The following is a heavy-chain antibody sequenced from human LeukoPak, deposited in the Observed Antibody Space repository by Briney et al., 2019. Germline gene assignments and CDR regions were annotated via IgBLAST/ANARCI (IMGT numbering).Heavy chain of an antibody. CDR3: ARGPYCSTASCLSPYYYYYMDV. CDR1: GSRFTNYW. D-gene: IGHD2-2*01. CDR2: IYPGDSDT. Sequence: GASLKISCKGSGSRFTNYWIGWVRQMPGKGLEGMGIIYPGDSDTRYSPSFQGQVTVSADKSISTAYLQWSSLKASDTAMYYCARGPYCSTASCLSPYYYYYMDVWGKGTTVTVSS. V-gene: IGHV5-51*01. J-gene: IGHJ6*03.